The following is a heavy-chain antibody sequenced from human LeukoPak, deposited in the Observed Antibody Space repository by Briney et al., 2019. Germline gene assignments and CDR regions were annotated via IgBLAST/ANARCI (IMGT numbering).Heavy chain of an antibody. CDR2: IYHSGST. Sequence: PSETLSLTCAVSGYSISSGYYWGWIRQPPGKGLEWIGSIYHSGSTYYNPSLKSRVTISVDTSKNQFSLKLSSVTAADTAVYYCARPAYYYDSIGYYFDHWGQGTLVTVSS. V-gene: IGHV4-38-2*01. J-gene: IGHJ4*02. CDR1: GYSISSGYY. D-gene: IGHD3-22*01. CDR3: ARPAYYYDSIGYYFDH.